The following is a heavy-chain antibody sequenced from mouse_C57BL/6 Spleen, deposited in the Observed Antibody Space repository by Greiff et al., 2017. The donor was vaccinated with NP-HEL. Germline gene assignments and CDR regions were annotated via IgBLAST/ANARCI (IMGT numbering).Heavy chain of an antibody. D-gene: IGHD2-5*01. Sequence: VQLQQPGAELVKPGASVKMSCKASGYTFTSYWITWVKQRPGQGLEWIGDIYPGSGSTNYNEKFKSKATLTVDTSSSTAYMQLSSLTSEDSAVYYCARSLAYYSNAWFAYWGQGTLVTVSA. CDR1: GYTFTSYW. J-gene: IGHJ3*01. CDR2: IYPGSGST. CDR3: ARSLAYYSNAWFAY. V-gene: IGHV1-55*01.